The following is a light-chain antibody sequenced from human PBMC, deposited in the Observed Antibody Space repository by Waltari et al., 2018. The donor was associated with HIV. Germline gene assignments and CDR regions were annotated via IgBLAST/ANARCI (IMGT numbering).Light chain of an antibody. Sequence: QSVLTQPPSVSGAPGQRVTISCTGSSSTIGAGYDVHWYQQLPGTAHKLLISGNSTRPSGVPDRFSGSKSGTSASLAITGLLAEDEADYYCQAYDSSRSVWVFGGGTKLTVL. V-gene: IGLV1-40*01. CDR1: SSTIGAGYD. CDR3: QAYDSSRSVWV. J-gene: IGLJ3*02. CDR2: GNS.